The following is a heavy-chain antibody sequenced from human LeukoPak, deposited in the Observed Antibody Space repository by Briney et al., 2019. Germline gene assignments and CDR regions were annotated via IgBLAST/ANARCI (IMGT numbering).Heavy chain of an antibody. CDR2: ISGSGGST. CDR1: GFTFSSYA. J-gene: IGHJ5*02. Sequence: PGGPLRLSCAASGFTFSSYAMSWVRQAPGKGLEWVSAISGSGGSTYYADSVKGRFTISRDNSKNTLYLQMNSLRAEDTAVYYCAKDPTYCGGDCHNWFDPWGQGTLVTVSS. CDR3: AKDPTYCGGDCHNWFDP. V-gene: IGHV3-23*01. D-gene: IGHD2-21*02.